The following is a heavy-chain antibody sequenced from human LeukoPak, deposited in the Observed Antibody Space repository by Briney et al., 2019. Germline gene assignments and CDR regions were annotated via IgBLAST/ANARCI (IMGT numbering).Heavy chain of an antibody. CDR1: GYTFTGYY. CDR3: ARDGVWDIVVVPAAIHWFDP. CDR2: INPNSGGT. J-gene: IGHJ5*02. V-gene: IGHV1-2*02. Sequence: GPVKVSCKASGYTFTGYYMHWVRQAPGQGLEWMGWINPNSGGTNYAQKFQGRVTMTRDASISTAYMELSRLRSDDTAVYYCARDGVWDIVVVPAAIHWFDPWGQGTLVTVSS. D-gene: IGHD2-2*01.